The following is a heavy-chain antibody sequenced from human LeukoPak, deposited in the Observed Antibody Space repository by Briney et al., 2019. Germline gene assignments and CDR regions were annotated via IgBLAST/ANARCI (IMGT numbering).Heavy chain of an antibody. CDR1: GFTFSSYW. J-gene: IGHJ4*02. D-gene: IGHD3-22*01. Sequence: GGSLRLSCAASGFTFSSYWMSWVRLAPGKGLEWVANIKQDGSAKFYVESVKGRFTISRDNAKNSLYLQMNSLRAEDTAVYYCARAATMIVVTPDYWGQGTLVTVSS. CDR3: ARAATMIVVTPDY. V-gene: IGHV3-7*03. CDR2: IKQDGSAK.